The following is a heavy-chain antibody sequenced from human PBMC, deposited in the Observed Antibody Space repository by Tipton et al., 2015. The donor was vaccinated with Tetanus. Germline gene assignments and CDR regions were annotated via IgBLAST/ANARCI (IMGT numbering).Heavy chain of an antibody. CDR1: GGSFSLYY. J-gene: IGHJ4*02. Sequence: PGLVKPSETLSLTCTVSGGSFSLYYWNWVRQSPGKGLEWIGYITDTGRTNYSPSLRNRLTISIDTSKTHFSLRLDSVTAADTAVYYCATDRRGPGEVRGLDNWGQGTLVTVSS. V-gene: IGHV4-59*01. CDR3: ATDRRGPGEVRGLDN. CDR2: ITDTGRT. D-gene: IGHD3-10*01.